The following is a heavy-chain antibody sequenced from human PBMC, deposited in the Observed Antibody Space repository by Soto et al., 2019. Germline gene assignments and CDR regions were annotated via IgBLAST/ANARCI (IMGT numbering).Heavy chain of an antibody. CDR3: ARDFKQQLVRFGGFYYYSYIDV. J-gene: IGHJ6*03. D-gene: IGHD6-13*01. CDR1: GYTFTSYY. CDR2: INPSGGST. V-gene: IGHV1-46*03. Sequence: QVQLVQSGAEVKKPGASVKVSCKASGYTFTSYYMQWVRQAPGQGLEWMGIINPSGGSTSYAQKFQGRVTMTRDTATSTVYIELSSLRSEDTAVYYCARDFKQQLVRFGGFYYYSYIDVWGKGTTVTVSS.